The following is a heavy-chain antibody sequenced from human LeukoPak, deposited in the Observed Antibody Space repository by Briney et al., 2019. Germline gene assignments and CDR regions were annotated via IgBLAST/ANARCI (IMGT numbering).Heavy chain of an antibody. Sequence: ASVKVSCKASVYTFTSYDINWVRQATGQGLEWMGWMNPNSGNTGYAQKFQGRVTMTRNTSISTAYMELSSLRSEDTAVYYCARGPDRLRYFDWLLFWGQGTLVTVSS. CDR3: ARGPDRLRYFDWLLF. V-gene: IGHV1-8*01. D-gene: IGHD3-9*01. CDR2: MNPNSGNT. J-gene: IGHJ4*02. CDR1: VYTFTSYD.